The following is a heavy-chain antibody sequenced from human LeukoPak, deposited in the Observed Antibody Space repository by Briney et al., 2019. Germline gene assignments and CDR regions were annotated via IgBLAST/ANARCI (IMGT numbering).Heavy chain of an antibody. Sequence: SETLSLTCSVSGGSISSSGHYWGRIRQSPEKGLDWIGSNYSNGNTYYNPSVKSRVTISVDTSKNQFSLKLTSVPAAETAVYYCARSATVTTGYFDYWGQGALVTVSS. J-gene: IGHJ4*02. V-gene: IGHV4-39*07. CDR1: GGSISSSGHY. CDR3: ARSATVTTGYFDY. CDR2: NYSNGNT. D-gene: IGHD4-17*01.